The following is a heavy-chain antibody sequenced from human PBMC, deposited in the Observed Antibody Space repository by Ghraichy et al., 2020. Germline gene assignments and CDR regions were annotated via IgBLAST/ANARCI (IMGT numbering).Heavy chain of an antibody. Sequence: GGSLRLSCAASGFTFSSYAMSWVRQAPGKGLEWVSAISGSGGSTYYADSVKGRFTISRDNSKNTLYLQMNSLRAEDTAVYYCAKDLKMYSSSSGADYWGQGTLVTVSS. CDR1: GFTFSSYA. V-gene: IGHV3-23*01. CDR2: ISGSGGST. J-gene: IGHJ4*02. CDR3: AKDLKMYSSSSGADY. D-gene: IGHD6-6*01.